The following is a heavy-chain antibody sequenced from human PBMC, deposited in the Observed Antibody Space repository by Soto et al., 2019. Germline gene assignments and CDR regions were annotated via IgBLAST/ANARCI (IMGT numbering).Heavy chain of an antibody. Sequence: QVQLQESGPGLVKPSETLSLTCAVSGVSISNYYWSWIRQPPGRGLEWIGDNDYSGGTNYNPSLKIRVIISLDTSTNQFLLKLSSVTAADTAVYYCARAPGYYYMDVWGQGTTVTVSS. D-gene: IGHD2-2*01. V-gene: IGHV4-59*01. CDR3: ARAPGYYYMDV. CDR2: NDYSGGT. J-gene: IGHJ6*03. CDR1: GVSISNYY.